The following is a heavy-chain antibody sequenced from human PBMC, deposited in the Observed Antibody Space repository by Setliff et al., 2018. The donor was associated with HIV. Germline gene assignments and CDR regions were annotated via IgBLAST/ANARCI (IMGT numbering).Heavy chain of an antibody. CDR2: IALGGNTI. CDR1: GFTFSTYS. Sequence: GGSLRLSCAASGFTFSTYSMNWVRQAPGKGLEWISYIALGGNTIYYADSVRGRFTISRDDAENSVFLQMNSLRAEDTAVYYCSRWPFDYWGQGTLVTVSS. V-gene: IGHV3-48*01. D-gene: IGHD5-12*01. J-gene: IGHJ4*02. CDR3: SRWPFDY.